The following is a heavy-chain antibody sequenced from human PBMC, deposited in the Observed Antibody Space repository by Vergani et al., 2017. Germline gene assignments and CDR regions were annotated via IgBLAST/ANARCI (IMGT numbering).Heavy chain of an antibody. V-gene: IGHV3-48*01. CDR3: AKERFLGSGWYHCFDY. J-gene: IGHJ4*02. CDR2: ISSSSSTI. CDR1: GFTFSSYS. D-gene: IGHD6-19*01. Sequence: EVQLVESGGGLVQPGGSLRLSCAASGFTFSSYSMNWVRQAPGKGLEWVSYISSSSSTIYYADSVKGRFTISRDNSKNTLYLQMNSLRAEDTAVYYCAKERFLGSGWYHCFDYWGQGTLVTVSS.